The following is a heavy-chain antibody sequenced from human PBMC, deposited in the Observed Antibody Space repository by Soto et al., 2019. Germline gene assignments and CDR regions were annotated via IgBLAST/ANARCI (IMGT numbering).Heavy chain of an antibody. CDR3: ARYSGSYSRGLDY. Sequence: EVQLVESGGGLVQPGGSLRLSCAASGFTFSDHYMEWVRQAPGKGLEWVGRIRNKANSYNTEYAASVKGRFTISRDDSRKSLYRQMTSLKTEDTAVFYCARYSGSYSRGLDYWRQGTPVIVSS. D-gene: IGHD1-26*01. V-gene: IGHV3-72*01. CDR1: GFTFSDHY. CDR2: IRNKANSYNT. J-gene: IGHJ4*02.